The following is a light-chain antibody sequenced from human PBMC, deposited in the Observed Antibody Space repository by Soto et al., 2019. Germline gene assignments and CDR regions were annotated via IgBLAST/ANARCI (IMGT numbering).Light chain of an antibody. CDR3: QEYNNWPPWT. CDR1: QSVGSN. V-gene: IGKV3-15*01. Sequence: EIGVTQSPATLSVSPGERATLSCRASQSVGSNLAWYQQRPCQAPRLLIYGASTRATGIPARFSGSGSGTGFTLTISSLQSEDFAVYYCQEYNNWPPWTFGQGTKVEI. CDR2: GAS. J-gene: IGKJ1*01.